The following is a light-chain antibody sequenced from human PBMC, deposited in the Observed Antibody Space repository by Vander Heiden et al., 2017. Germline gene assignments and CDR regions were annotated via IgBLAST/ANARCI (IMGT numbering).Light chain of an antibody. V-gene: IGLV1-44*01. CDR2: SDN. J-gene: IGLJ3*02. CDR3: AAWDDSLNDWF. Sequence: QSGLTQPPSASGTPGQRVSFACSGSSSNIGSNTVNWYQQLPGTAPKLLIYSDNQRPSGVPGQFSGSKSGTSASLAISGLQSDDEADYYCAAWDDSLNDWFFGGGTKLTVL. CDR1: SSNIGSNT.